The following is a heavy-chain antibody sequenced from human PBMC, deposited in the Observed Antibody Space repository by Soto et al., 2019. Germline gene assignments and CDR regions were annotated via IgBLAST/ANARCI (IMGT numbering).Heavy chain of an antibody. Sequence: QLQLQESGPGLVKPSETLSLTCTVSGGSISSSNYYWGWIRQAPGKGLEWIGNIYSSGSTYYNPSLKSRVTISVDTSKNQFSLKLSSVTAADTAVYYCAKVASSKKMSLGYCSGGSCYSPRWFDPWGQGTLVTVSS. V-gene: IGHV4-39*01. CDR3: AKVASSKKMSLGYCSGGSCYSPRWFDP. CDR1: GGSISSSNYY. CDR2: IYSSGST. D-gene: IGHD2-15*01. J-gene: IGHJ5*02.